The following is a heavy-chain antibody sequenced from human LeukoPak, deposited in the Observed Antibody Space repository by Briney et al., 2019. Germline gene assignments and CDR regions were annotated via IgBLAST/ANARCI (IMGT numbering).Heavy chain of an antibody. V-gene: IGHV4-59*08. CDR2: IYYSGST. CDR1: GGSISSYY. Sequence: SETLSLTCTVSGGSISSYYWSWIRQRPGKGLEWIGYIYYSGSTNYNPSLKSRVTISVDTSKNQFSLKLSSVTAADTAVYYCARLECRTWEATAGLCYFDYWGQGTLVTVSS. D-gene: IGHD1-26*01. J-gene: IGHJ4*02. CDR3: ARLECRTWEATAGLCYFDY.